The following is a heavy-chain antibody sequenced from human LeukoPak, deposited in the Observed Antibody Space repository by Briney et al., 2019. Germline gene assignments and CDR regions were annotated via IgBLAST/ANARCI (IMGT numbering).Heavy chain of an antibody. Sequence: SVKVSCKASGGTFSSYAISWVRQASGQGLEWMGGIIPIFGTANYAQKFQGRVTITADESTSTAYMELSSLRSEDTAVYYCARDLGGGIAARPSWFDPWGQGTLVTVSS. V-gene: IGHV1-69*01. CDR2: IIPIFGTA. CDR3: ARDLGGGIAARPSWFDP. D-gene: IGHD6-6*01. CDR1: GGTFSSYA. J-gene: IGHJ5*02.